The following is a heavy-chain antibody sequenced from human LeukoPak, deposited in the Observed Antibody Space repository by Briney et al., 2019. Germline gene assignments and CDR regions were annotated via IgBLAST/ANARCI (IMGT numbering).Heavy chain of an antibody. Sequence: ASVKVSCKASGYTFTSYDINWVRQATGQGLEWMGWINPNSGGTNYAQKFQGRVTMTRDTSISTAYMELSRLRSDDTAVYYCARALDILTGYYLISGWFDPWGQGTLVTVSS. CDR3: ARALDILTGYYLISGWFDP. D-gene: IGHD3-9*01. CDR1: GYTFTSYD. CDR2: INPNSGGT. J-gene: IGHJ5*02. V-gene: IGHV1-2*02.